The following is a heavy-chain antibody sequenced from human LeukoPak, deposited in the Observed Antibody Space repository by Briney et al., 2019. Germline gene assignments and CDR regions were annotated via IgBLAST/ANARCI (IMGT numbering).Heavy chain of an antibody. Sequence: SQTLSVTFAISGERVSSINGAWNWIRPSPSRGLEWLGRTYYRSKWYTDYAPSVKGRITINPDTSRNQYSLQLDSVTPEDSAVYYCARDVGTSGWYTFWGQGTLVTVSS. J-gene: IGHJ4*02. V-gene: IGHV6-1*01. D-gene: IGHD6-19*01. CDR2: TYYRSKWYT. CDR1: GERVSSINGA. CDR3: ARDVGTSGWYTF.